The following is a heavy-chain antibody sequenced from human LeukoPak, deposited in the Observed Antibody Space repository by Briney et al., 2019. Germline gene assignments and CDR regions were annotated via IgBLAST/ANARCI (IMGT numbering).Heavy chain of an antibody. CDR2: INPNSGGT. J-gene: IGHJ4*02. V-gene: IGHV1-2*06. CDR1: GYTFTGYY. D-gene: IGHD3-22*01. CDR3: ARDPYYDSSGYPIDY. Sequence: GASVKVSCKASGYTFTGYYVHWVRQAPGQGLEWMGRINPNSGGTNYAQKFQGRVTMTRDTSISTAYMELSRLRSDDTAVYYCARDPYYDSSGYPIDYWGQGTLVTVSS.